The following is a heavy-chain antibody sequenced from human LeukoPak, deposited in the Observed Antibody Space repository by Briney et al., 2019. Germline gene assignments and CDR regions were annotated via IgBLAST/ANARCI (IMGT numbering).Heavy chain of an antibody. V-gene: IGHV3-7*01. J-gene: IGHJ3*02. D-gene: IGHD5-12*01. Sequence: GGSLRLSCAASGFTFSPSWIAWVRQAPGKGLEWVGNIKEDGTAKNYVVSVRGRFTISRDNAKNSLYLQMNSLRGEDTAVYYCTRDSGYNAFDIWGQGTMVTVSS. CDR3: TRDSGYNAFDI. CDR2: IKEDGTAK. CDR1: GFTFSPSW.